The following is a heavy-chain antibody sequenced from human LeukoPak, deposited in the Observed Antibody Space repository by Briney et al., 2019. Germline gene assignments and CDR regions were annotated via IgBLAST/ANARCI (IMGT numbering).Heavy chain of an antibody. CDR1: GFTFSSYS. J-gene: IGHJ4*02. D-gene: IGHD6-19*01. Sequence: GGSLRLSCAASGFTFSSYSMNWVRQAPGKGLEWVSGISWNSGSIGYADSVKGRFTISRDNAKNSLYLQMNSLRAEDTALYYCAKSAIAVAGTVGYWGQGTLVTVSS. CDR2: ISWNSGSI. CDR3: AKSAIAVAGTVGY. V-gene: IGHV3-9*01.